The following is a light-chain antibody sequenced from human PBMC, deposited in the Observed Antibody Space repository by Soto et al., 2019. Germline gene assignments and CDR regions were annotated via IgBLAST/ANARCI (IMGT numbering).Light chain of an antibody. Sequence: DVQLTQSPSTLSASVGDRVTITCRASRSIINCLAWYQQKSGKGPKHLIYKASNLQIGVPSRFGGNGSGTHFTLTINTLQFDDFASYYCQSNDILPWTFGQGTKVDI. V-gene: IGKV1-5*03. J-gene: IGKJ1*01. CDR3: QSNDILPWT. CDR2: KAS. CDR1: RSIINC.